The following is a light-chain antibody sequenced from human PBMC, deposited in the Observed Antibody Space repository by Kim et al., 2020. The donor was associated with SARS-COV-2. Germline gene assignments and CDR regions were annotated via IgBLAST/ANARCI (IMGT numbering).Light chain of an antibody. CDR1: ILGDNY. CDR2: NDS. Sequence: LSPERTASITFSGDILGDNYASWYQHKPGQSPVLFIYNDSRRPSGLPERFSGSNSGNTATLTISGTQAIDEADYYCQAWDNNNGVFGGGTKVTVL. J-gene: IGLJ3*02. V-gene: IGLV3-1*01. CDR3: QAWDNNNGV.